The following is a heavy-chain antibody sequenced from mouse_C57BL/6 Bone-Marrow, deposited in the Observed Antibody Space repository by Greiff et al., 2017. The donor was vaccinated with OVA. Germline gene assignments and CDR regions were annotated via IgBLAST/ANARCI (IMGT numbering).Heavy chain of an antibody. V-gene: IGHV5-6*01. J-gene: IGHJ4*01. D-gene: IGHD2-1*01. CDR3: ARQGGNGVDY. Sequence: EVMLVESGGDLVKPGGSLKLSCAASGFTFSSYGMSWVRQTPDKRLEWVATISSGGSYTYYPDSVKGRFTISRDNAKNTLYLQMSSLKSEDTAMYYCARQGGNGVDYWGQGTSVTVSS. CDR1: GFTFSSYG. CDR2: ISSGGSYT.